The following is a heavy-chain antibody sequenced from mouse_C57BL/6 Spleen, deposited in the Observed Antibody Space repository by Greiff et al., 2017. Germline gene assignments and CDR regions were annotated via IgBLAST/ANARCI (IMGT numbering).Heavy chain of an antibody. D-gene: IGHD1-1*01. CDR3: TTLRAMDY. J-gene: IGHJ4*01. Sequence: QVQLQQSGAELVRPVSSVTLSCKASGYTFPDYEMHWVKQTLVHGLAWIGAIDPETGGTAYHQKLKGKAILTADKSSSTAYMELRSLTSEDSAFYDCTTLRAMDYWGQGTSVTVSS. V-gene: IGHV1-15*01. CDR1: GYTFPDYE. CDR2: IDPETGGT.